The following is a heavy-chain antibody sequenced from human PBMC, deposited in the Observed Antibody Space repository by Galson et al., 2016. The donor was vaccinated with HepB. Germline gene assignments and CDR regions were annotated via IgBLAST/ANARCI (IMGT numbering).Heavy chain of an antibody. CDR3: VKDIGRGYGYYYYYGMDV. Sequence: SLRLSCAASGFTFDDYAMHWVRQAPGKGLEWVSGISWNSVTIGYADSVKGRFTISRDNAKNSLYLQMNSLRPEDTALYYCVKDIGRGYGYYYYYGMDVWGKGTTVNVSS. CDR2: ISWNSVTI. CDR1: GFTFDDYA. D-gene: IGHD5-12*01. V-gene: IGHV3-9*01. J-gene: IGHJ6*04.